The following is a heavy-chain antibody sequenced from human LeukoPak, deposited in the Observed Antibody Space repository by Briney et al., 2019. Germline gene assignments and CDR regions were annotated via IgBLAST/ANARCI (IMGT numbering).Heavy chain of an antibody. CDR3: ANEELDY. J-gene: IGHJ4*02. Sequence: GGSLRLSCTASGFSVSSKCMSWVRQAPGKGLEWVSVIYSGRSTYYADSVKGRVTISRDRSNNTLYLQMTRLRVEDTAVYYCANEELDYWGQGVLVTVSS. CDR1: GFSVSSKC. V-gene: IGHV3-66*01. CDR2: IYSGRST.